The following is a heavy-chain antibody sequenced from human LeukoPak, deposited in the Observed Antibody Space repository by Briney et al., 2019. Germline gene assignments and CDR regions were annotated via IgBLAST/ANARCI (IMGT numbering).Heavy chain of an antibody. D-gene: IGHD4-23*01. CDR3: ARASRPDYGGNSALGN. V-gene: IGHV1-69*05. CDR2: IIPIFGTA. Sequence: GASVKVSCKASGGTFSSYAISWVRQAPGQGLEWMGGIIPIFGTANYAQKFQGRVTITTDESTSTAYMELSSLRSEDTAVYYCARASRPDYGGNSALGNWGQGTLVTVSS. J-gene: IGHJ4*02. CDR1: GGTFSSYA.